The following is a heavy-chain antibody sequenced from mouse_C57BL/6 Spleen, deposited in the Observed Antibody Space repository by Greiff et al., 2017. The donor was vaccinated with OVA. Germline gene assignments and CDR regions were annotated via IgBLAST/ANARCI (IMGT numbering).Heavy chain of an antibody. V-gene: IGHV1-69*01. CDR3: ARSGNGSSPFAY. D-gene: IGHD1-1*01. CDR1: GYTFTSYW. J-gene: IGHJ3*01. CDR2: IDPSDSYT. Sequence: QVQLKQPGAELVMPGASVKLSCKASGYTFTSYWMHWVKQRPGQGLEWIGEIDPSDSYTNYNQKFKGKSTLTVDKSSSTAYMQLSSLTSEDSAVYYCARSGNGSSPFAYWGQGTLVTVSA.